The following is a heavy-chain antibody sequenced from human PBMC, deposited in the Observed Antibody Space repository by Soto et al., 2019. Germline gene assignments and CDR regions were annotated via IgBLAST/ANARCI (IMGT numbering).Heavy chain of an antibody. D-gene: IGHD6-19*01. CDR1: GGTFSSYT. J-gene: IGHJ2*01. CDR2: IIPILGIA. CDR3: ARDGRYSSGSPWYFDL. V-gene: IGHV1-69*08. Sequence: QVQLVQSGAEVKKPGSSVKVSCKASGGTFSSYTISWVRQAPGQGLEWMGRIIPILGIANYAQKFQGRVTITPDKSTSTAYMELSSLRSEDTAVYYCARDGRYSSGSPWYFDLWGRGTLVTVSS.